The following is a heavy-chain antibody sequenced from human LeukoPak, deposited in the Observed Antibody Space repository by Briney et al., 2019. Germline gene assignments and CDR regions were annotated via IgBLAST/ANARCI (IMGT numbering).Heavy chain of an antibody. Sequence: GGSLRLSCTASGFTVSNNYMNWVRQAPGKGLEWVALIYSGGTTNYADSVKGRFTISRDNSKNTLYLQMTNVRVEDTAVYYCARDPPGIAASVSGGWSQGTLVTVSS. J-gene: IGHJ4*02. V-gene: IGHV3-53*01. CDR3: ARDPPGIAASVSGG. D-gene: IGHD6-13*01. CDR2: IYSGGTT. CDR1: GFTVSNNY.